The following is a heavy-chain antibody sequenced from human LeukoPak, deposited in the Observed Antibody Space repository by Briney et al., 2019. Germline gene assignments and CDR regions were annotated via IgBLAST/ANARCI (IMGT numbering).Heavy chain of an antibody. Sequence: EASVKVSCKASGYTFTDYFIHWVRQAPGQGLEWMAWINPNSGDTNCAQKFQGRVTMTRDTSITTAYMGVNSLRSDDTAVYYCARDRDTYGPEYDDWGQGTLVTVSS. V-gene: IGHV1-2*02. D-gene: IGHD5-18*01. CDR1: GYTFTDYF. CDR2: INPNSGDT. J-gene: IGHJ4*02. CDR3: ARDRDTYGPEYDD.